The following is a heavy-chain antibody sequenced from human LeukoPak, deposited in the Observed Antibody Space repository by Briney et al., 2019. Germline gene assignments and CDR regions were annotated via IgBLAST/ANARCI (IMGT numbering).Heavy chain of an antibody. CDR3: ARDRGVDPYYYYGMDV. D-gene: IGHD3-10*01. J-gene: IGHJ6*02. V-gene: IGHV1-18*01. CDR1: GYTFTSYG. Sequence: EASVKVSCTASGYTFTSYGISWVRQAPGQGLEWMGWISAYNGNTNYAQKLQGRVTMTTDTSTSTAYMELRSLRSDDTAVYYCARDRGVDPYYYYGMDVWGQGTTVTVSS. CDR2: ISAYNGNT.